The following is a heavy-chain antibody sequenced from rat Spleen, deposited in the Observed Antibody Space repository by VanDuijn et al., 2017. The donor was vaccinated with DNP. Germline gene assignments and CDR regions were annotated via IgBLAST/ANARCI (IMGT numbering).Heavy chain of an antibody. D-gene: IGHD1-11*01. CDR1: GFSFRDYD. J-gene: IGHJ2*01. CDR2: ISYFGDNT. Sequence: EVQLVESGGGLVQPGRSLRLSCVASGFSFRDYDMAWVRQAPTKGLELVAYISYFGDNTYSGDSVKGRFTISRDNAKSTLYLQMNSLRSEDMATYYCARHGRRVFDYWGQGVMVTVSS. CDR3: ARHGRRVFDY. V-gene: IGHV5-22*01.